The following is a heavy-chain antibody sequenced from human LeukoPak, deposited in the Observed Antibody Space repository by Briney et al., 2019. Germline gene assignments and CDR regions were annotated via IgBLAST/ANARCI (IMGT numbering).Heavy chain of an antibody. V-gene: IGHV3-33*06. Sequence: GGSLRLSCAASGFTFSTYGMHWVRQAPGKGLEWVAVIWYDGFNKYYADSVKGRFTISRDNSKNTLYLQMDSLTAEDTAVYYCAKEKAGYRYGPYYCYMDVWGKGTTVTVSS. CDR1: GFTFSTYG. CDR3: AKEKAGYRYGPYYCYMDV. CDR2: IWYDGFNK. D-gene: IGHD5-18*01. J-gene: IGHJ6*03.